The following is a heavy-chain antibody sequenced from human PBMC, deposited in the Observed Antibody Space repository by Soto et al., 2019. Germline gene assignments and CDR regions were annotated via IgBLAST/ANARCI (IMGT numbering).Heavy chain of an antibody. J-gene: IGHJ4*02. D-gene: IGHD4-17*01. CDR3: ARGQTTVTTLDY. CDR2: IYHSGST. Sequence: QLQLQESGSGPVKPSQTLSLTCAVSGGSISSGGYSWYWIRQPPGKGLEWIGYIYHSGSTYYNPSLKSRVTISVDRSKNQFSLKLSSVTAADTAVYYCARGQTTVTTLDYWGQGTLVTVSS. V-gene: IGHV4-30-2*01. CDR1: GGSISSGGYS.